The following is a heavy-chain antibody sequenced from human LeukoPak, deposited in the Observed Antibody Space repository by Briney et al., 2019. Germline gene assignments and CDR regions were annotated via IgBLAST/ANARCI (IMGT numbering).Heavy chain of an antibody. CDR3: ARDSNEWNWFDP. Sequence: ASVKVSCKASGYTFTSYYMHWVRQAPGQGLEWMGIINPSGGSTSYAQKFQGRVTMTRDTSTSTVYMGLSGLRSEDTAVYYCARDSNEWNWFDPWGQGTLVTVSS. D-gene: IGHD2-8*01. CDR2: INPSGGST. J-gene: IGHJ5*02. V-gene: IGHV1-46*01. CDR1: GYTFTSYY.